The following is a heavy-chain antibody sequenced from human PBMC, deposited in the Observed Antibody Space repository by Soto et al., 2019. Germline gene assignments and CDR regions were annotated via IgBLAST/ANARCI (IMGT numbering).Heavy chain of an antibody. CDR2: INTGNVDT. CDR1: GYIFTSHA. V-gene: IGHV1-3*04. Sequence: QVQLVQSGSEVKKPGASVKVSCKASGYIFTSHAIHWVRQAPGQRFEWMGWINTGNVDTKSSQKLTGSLDIRPVRSADGGYIEMRGLIAEDRAERYYARHRRDDQDLAGVPKPVKDHGEYQLFDNSYYMEAWGQGTTVSVTS. CDR3: ARHRRDDQDLAGVPKPVKDHGEYQLFDNSYYMEA. D-gene: IGHD2-2*01. J-gene: IGHJ6*03.